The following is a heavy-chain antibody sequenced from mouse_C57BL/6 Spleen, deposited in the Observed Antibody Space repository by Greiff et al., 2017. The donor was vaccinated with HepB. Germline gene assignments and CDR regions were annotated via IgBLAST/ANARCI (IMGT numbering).Heavy chain of an antibody. CDR1: GYSITSGYY. CDR3: ARDGSKYAIDY. J-gene: IGHJ4*01. Sequence: VQLQQSGPGLVKPSQSLSLTCSVTGYSITSGYYWNWIRQFPGNKLEWMGYICYDGSNNYNPSLKNRISITRDTSKNQFFLKLNSVTTEDTATYYCARDGSKYAIDYWGQGTSVTVSS. V-gene: IGHV3-6*01. CDR2: ICYDGSN. D-gene: IGHD2-5*01.